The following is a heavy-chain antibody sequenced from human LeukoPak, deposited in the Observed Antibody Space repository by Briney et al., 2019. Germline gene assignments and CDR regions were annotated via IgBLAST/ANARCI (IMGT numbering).Heavy chain of an antibody. J-gene: IGHJ6*03. CDR2: ISSGSSSI. Sequence: GGSLRLSCAVSGFSLTAFGMNWVRQAPGKGLEWVSSISSGSSSIYYADSVKGRFTISRDDAKNSLYLQMNSLRAEDTAVYYCARVTNYYYYMDVWGKGSSVTVSS. CDR1: GFSLTAFG. D-gene: IGHD4-11*01. V-gene: IGHV3-21*01. CDR3: ARVTNYYYYMDV.